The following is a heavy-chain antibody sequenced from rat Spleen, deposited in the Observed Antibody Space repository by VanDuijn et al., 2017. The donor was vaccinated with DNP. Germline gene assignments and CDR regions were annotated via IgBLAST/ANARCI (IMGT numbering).Heavy chain of an antibody. V-gene: IGHV5-22*01. CDR1: GFSFSDYY. Sequence: EVQLVESGGGLVQPGRSLKLSCAASGFSFSDYYMAWVRQAPTKGLEWVAYISYDGGSTYYGDSVKGRFTISRDNAKSTLYLQMDSLRSDDMATYYCARHGMYATDYSYSNYYWFFDFWGPGTMVTVSS. D-gene: IGHD1-6*01. CDR3: ARHGMYATDYSYSNYYWFFDF. CDR2: ISYDGGST. J-gene: IGHJ1*01.